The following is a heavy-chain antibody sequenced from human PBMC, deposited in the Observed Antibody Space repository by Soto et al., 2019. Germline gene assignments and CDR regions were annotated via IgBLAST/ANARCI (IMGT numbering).Heavy chain of an antibody. J-gene: IGHJ5*01. CDR1: GDSISNLDYF. D-gene: IGHD6-19*01. Sequence: SETLSLTCSVSGDSISNLDYFWAWIRQPPGQALEYIGYIYKIATTYYNPSFESRVAISVDTSKSQFSLNVTSVTAADTAVYFCARGRYCLPGSCFQKWFDSWGQRALVAVCS. CDR3: ARGRYCLPGSCFQKWFDS. V-gene: IGHV4-30-4*01. CDR2: IYKIATT.